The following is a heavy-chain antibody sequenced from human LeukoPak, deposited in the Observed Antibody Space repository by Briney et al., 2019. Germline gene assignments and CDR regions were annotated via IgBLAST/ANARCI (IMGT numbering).Heavy chain of an antibody. D-gene: IGHD3-22*01. CDR2: ISSSGYNT. CDR3: AKSNGYFEY. Sequence: GGSLRHSCAASSSYAMSWVRQAPGKGLEWVSGISSSGYNTYYADSVKGRFTISRDNSKNTLYLQMNSLRVEDTAVYYCAKSNGYFEYWGQGTLVPVSS. CDR1: SSYA. J-gene: IGHJ4*02. V-gene: IGHV3-23*01.